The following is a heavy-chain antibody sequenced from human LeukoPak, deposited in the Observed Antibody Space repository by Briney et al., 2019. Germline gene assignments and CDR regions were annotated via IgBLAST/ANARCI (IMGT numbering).Heavy chain of an antibody. CDR2: ISSSSSYI. D-gene: IGHD3-22*01. CDR3: ARDWAYYYDSSGYYQPYYFDY. CDR1: GFSFSSYG. V-gene: IGHV3-21*01. J-gene: IGHJ4*02. Sequence: KSGGSLRLSCVASGFSFSSYGMHWVRQAPGKGLEWVSSISSSSSYIYYADSVKGRFTISRDNAKNSLYLQMNSLRAEDTAVYYCARDWAYYYDSSGYYQPYYFDYWGQGTLVTVSS.